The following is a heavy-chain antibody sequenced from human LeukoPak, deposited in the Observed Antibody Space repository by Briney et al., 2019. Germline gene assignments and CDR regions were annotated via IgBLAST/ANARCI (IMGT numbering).Heavy chain of an antibody. CDR1: GFTFSSYG. J-gene: IGHJ5*02. V-gene: IGHV3-23*01. CDR3: ASWDWFDP. Sequence: GGSLRLSCAASGFTFSSYGMSWVRQAPGKGLEWVSAISGSGGSTYYADSVKGRFTISRDNAKNSLYLQMNGLTAEDTAVYYCASWDWFDPWGQGTLVTVSS. CDR2: ISGSGGST. D-gene: IGHD6-13*01.